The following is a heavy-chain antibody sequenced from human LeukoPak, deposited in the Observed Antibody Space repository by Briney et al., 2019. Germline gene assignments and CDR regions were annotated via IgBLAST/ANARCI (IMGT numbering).Heavy chain of an antibody. CDR2: ISSSSSYI. CDR3: ARDRIAVVGGDY. Sequence: GGSLRLSCAASGFTFSSYSMNWVRQAPGKGLEWVSSISSSSSYIYYADSVKGRFTISRDNAKNSLYLQMNSLRAEDTAVYYCARDRIAVVGGDYWGQGTLVTVSS. V-gene: IGHV3-21*04. J-gene: IGHJ4*02. CDR1: GFTFSSYS. D-gene: IGHD6-19*01.